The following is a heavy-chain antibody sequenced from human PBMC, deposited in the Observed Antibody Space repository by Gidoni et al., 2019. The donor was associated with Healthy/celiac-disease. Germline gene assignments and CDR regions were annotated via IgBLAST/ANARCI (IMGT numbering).Heavy chain of an antibody. J-gene: IGHJ6*02. CDR2: LSCDGSNK. V-gene: IGHV3-30*18. CDR3: AKGGGRGFDFWSGLAGGYGMDV. D-gene: IGHD3-3*01. CDR1: GFTFRSYG. Sequence: QVQPVESGGGVVQPGRSLRLCCAASGFTFRSYGMHWARQAQGKGLEWVAVLSCDGSNKFCADSVQGRITISRKTSKNTLYLQMLSLRAGDTAVYYLAKGGGRGFDFWSGLAGGYGMDVWGQGTTVTVSS.